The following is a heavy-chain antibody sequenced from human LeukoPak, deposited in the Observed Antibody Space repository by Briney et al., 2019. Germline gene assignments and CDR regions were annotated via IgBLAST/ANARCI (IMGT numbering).Heavy chain of an antibody. CDR3: ARVVTLRGSGSSCFDY. J-gene: IGHJ4*02. CDR1: GYSFTSYW. D-gene: IGHD3-10*01. CDR2: IYPGDSDT. V-gene: IGHV5-51*01. Sequence: GESLKISCKGSGYSFTSYWIGWVRQMPGKGLEWMGIIYPGDSDTRYSPSFQGQVTISADKSISTAYLHWSSLKASDTAMYYCARVVTLRGSGSSCFDYWGQGALVTVSS.